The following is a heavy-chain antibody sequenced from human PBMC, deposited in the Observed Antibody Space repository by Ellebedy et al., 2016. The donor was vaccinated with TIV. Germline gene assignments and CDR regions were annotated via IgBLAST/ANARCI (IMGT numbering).Heavy chain of an antibody. CDR1: GGSISSYY. CDR3: ARHPFSSGSTTYYYYGMDV. V-gene: IGHV4-59*08. D-gene: IGHD6-19*01. CDR2: IYYSGST. Sequence: MPSETLSLTCTVSGGSISSYYWSWIRQPPGKGLEWIGYIYYSGSTNYNPSLKSRVTISVDTSKNQFSLKLSSVTAADTAVYYCARHPFSSGSTTYYYYGMDVWGQGTTVTVSS. J-gene: IGHJ6*02.